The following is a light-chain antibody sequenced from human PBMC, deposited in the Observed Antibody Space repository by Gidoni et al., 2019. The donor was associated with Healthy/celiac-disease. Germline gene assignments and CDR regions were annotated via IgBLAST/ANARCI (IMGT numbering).Light chain of an antibody. CDR3: QAWDSSTDVV. CDR1: KLGDKY. V-gene: IGLV3-1*01. CDR2: QDS. J-gene: IGLJ2*01. Sequence: SYELTQPPSVSVSPGQTASITCSGDKLGDKYACWDQQTPGQSPWLVIYQDSKRPSGIPERFSGSNSGNTATLTISGTQAMDEADYYCQAWDSSTDVVFGGGTKLTVL.